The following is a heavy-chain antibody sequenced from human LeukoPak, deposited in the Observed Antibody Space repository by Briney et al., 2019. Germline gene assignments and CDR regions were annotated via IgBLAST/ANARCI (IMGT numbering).Heavy chain of an antibody. CDR2: ISGSGGST. CDR3: AKLGGYDFWSGYYDDY. V-gene: IGHV3-23*01. Sequence: SWVRQAPGKGLEWVSAISGSGGSTYYADSVKGRFTISRDNSKNTLYLQMNSLRAEDTAVYYCAKLGGYDFWSGYYDDYWGQGTLVTVSS. D-gene: IGHD3-3*01. J-gene: IGHJ4*02.